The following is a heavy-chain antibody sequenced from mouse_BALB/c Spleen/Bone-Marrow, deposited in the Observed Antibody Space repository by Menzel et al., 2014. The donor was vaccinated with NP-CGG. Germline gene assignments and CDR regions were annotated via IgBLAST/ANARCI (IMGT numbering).Heavy chain of an antibody. D-gene: IGHD2-4*01. Sequence: QVQLKQSGPELVKPGASVKMSCKASGYTFTSYYIHWVKQSPGQGLEWIGWIYPGDGSTKYNEKFKGKTTLTADKSSSTVYMLLSSLTSEDSAIYFCARDDYGYWGQGTLVTVSA. V-gene: IGHV1S56*01. CDR1: GYTFTSYY. CDR3: ARDDYGY. CDR2: IYPGDGST. J-gene: IGHJ3*01.